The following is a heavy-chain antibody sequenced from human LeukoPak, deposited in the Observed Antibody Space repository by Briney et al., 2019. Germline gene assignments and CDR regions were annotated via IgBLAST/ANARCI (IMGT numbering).Heavy chain of an antibody. Sequence: AGSLSLSCAASGFTFSSYAMSWVRQAPGQGLEWVSAISGSGGSTYYANPVKSRFTISKDNSKNTLYLQMNSLRAEDTAVYFCAKGGYSSSWIDYWGQGTRVSVS. D-gene: IGHD6-13*01. CDR2: ISGSGGST. CDR3: AKGGYSSSWIDY. V-gene: IGHV3-23*01. J-gene: IGHJ4*02. CDR1: GFTFSSYA.